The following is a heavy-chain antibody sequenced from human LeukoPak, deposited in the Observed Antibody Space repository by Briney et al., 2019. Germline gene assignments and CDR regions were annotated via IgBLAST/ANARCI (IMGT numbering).Heavy chain of an antibody. Sequence: SGTLSLTCAVSGGSISSSNWWNWVRQPPGKGLEWIGYIYYSGSTYYNPSLKSRVTISVDTSKNQFSLKLSSVTAADTAVYYCARVYSGDYFDYWGQGTLVTVSS. D-gene: IGHD6-19*01. J-gene: IGHJ4*02. CDR2: IYYSGST. CDR3: ARVYSGDYFDY. V-gene: IGHV4-4*02. CDR1: GGSISSSNW.